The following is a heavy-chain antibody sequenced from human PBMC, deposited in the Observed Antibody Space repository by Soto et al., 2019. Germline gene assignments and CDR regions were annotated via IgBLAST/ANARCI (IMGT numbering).Heavy chain of an antibody. CDR1: GFRFKSFV. CDR2: TSYDGNNK. Sequence: QVQLVESGGGVVQPGTSLRLSCAASGFRFKSFVMHWVSQAPGKGLEWVAFTSYDGNNKDYGDSVKGRFTVSRDNSQNTLHLQMAFLRPEATALYYCARWGTTGGFDLWGQGTLVSVSS. J-gene: IGHJ4*02. D-gene: IGHD3-16*01. V-gene: IGHV3-30*19. CDR3: ARWGTTGGFDL.